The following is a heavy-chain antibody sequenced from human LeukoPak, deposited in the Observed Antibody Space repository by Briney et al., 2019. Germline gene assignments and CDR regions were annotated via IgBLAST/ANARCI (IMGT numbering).Heavy chain of an antibody. CDR3: AKDWSGLPSWFDP. D-gene: IGHD3-3*01. CDR1: GFTFSSYG. Sequence: PGGSLRLSCAASGFTFSSYGMHWVRRAPGKGLEWVAFMRNDGTNEDYGDSVKGRLTISRGNSKNTLYLQMNSLRADDTAVYYCAKDWSGLPSWFDPWGQGTLVTVSS. J-gene: IGHJ5*02. V-gene: IGHV3-30*02. CDR2: MRNDGTNE.